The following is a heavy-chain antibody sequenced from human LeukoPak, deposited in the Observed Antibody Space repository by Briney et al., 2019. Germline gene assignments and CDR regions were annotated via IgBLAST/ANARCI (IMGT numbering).Heavy chain of an antibody. CDR1: GYTFTDYY. J-gene: IGHJ4*02. CDR3: ARGGNSGWRTPNDDY. D-gene: IGHD6-19*01. CDR2: MNPNSGNT. V-gene: IGHV1-8*02. Sequence: GASVKVSCKASGYTFTDYYIHWVRQATGQGLEWMGWMNPNSGNTGYAQKFQGRVTMTRNTSISTAYMELRSLRSDDTAVYYCARGGNSGWRTPNDDYWGQGTLVTVSS.